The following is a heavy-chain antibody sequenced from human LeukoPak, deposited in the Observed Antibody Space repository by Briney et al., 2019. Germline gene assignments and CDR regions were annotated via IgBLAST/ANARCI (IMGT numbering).Heavy chain of an antibody. Sequence: ASVKVSCKASGYTFTSYDIDWVRQATGQGLEWMGWMNPNSGNTGYAQKFQGRVTMTRNTSISTAYMELSSLGSEDTAVYYCARGRVSHDAFDIWGQGTMVTVSS. V-gene: IGHV1-8*01. CDR1: GYTFTSYD. J-gene: IGHJ3*02. CDR2: MNPNSGNT. CDR3: ARGRVSHDAFDI. D-gene: IGHD6-6*01.